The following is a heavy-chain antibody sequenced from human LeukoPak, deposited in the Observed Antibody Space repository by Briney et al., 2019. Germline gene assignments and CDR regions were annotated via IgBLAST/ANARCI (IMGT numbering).Heavy chain of an antibody. J-gene: IGHJ5*02. V-gene: IGHV4-59*11. CDR2: VFSTGSP. CDR1: GGSISGHY. CDR3: ARARYYSDAGSYFIDQ. Sequence: PSETLSLTCTVSGGSISGHYWSWIRRSPEKGLESIAYVFSTGSPNYNPSLESRGTISVDTSKNQISPTLISVTAADTALYYCARARYYSDAGSYFIDQWGQGTPVTVSS. D-gene: IGHD3-10*01.